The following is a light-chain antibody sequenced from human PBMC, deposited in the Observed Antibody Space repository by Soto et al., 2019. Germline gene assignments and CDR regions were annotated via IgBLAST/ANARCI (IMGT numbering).Light chain of an antibody. J-gene: IGKJ4*01. CDR3: QQYKAHPPT. CDR1: QGISSY. CDR2: AAS. Sequence: IQLTQSPSSLSASVGDRVTITCRASQGISSYLAWYQQKPGKAPKLLIYAASTLQSGVPSKFSGSGSGTDFTLTISSLQPEDSATYYCQQYKAHPPTFGGGSKVQI. V-gene: IGKV1-9*01.